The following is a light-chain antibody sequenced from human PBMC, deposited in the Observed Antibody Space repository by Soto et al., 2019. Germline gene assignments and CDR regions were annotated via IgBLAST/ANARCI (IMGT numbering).Light chain of an antibody. V-gene: IGKV3-11*01. Sequence: EIVLTQSPAILSLSPGERATLSCRASQSVYTYLAWYQQKPGQAPRLLIYDTSNRASGVPARFSGSGSGTDFTLTIISLEPEEFAVYFCRQRIFWSFSFGPGAKVD. CDR3: RQRIFWSFS. CDR1: QSVYTY. J-gene: IGKJ3*01. CDR2: DTS.